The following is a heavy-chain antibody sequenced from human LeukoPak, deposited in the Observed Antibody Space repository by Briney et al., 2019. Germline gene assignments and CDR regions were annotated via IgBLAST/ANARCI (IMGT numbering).Heavy chain of an antibody. CDR3: AKVQQLVLPWFDP. J-gene: IGHJ5*02. V-gene: IGHV3-23*01. Sequence: GGSLRLSCAASGFTFDDYAMHWVRQAPGKGLEWVSAISGSGGSTYYADSVKGRFTISRDNSKNTLYLQMNSLRAEDTAVYYCAKVQQLVLPWFDPWGQGTLVTVSS. CDR1: GFTFDDYA. CDR2: ISGSGGST. D-gene: IGHD6-13*01.